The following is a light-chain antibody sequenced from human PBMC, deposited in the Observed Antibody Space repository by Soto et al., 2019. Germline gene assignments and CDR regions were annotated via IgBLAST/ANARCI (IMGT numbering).Light chain of an antibody. J-gene: IGKJ4*01. CDR3: LQDYTYPLT. CDR1: QFNRND. CDR2: AAS. V-gene: IGKV1-6*02. Sequence: ATQMTQSPSSLSASVGDRVTITCRASQFNRNDLGWYQQKPGKAPKLLIFAASKLQSGVPSRFSGSGSGTDFTLTISSLQPGDFATYYCLQDYTYPLTFGGGTRVEIK.